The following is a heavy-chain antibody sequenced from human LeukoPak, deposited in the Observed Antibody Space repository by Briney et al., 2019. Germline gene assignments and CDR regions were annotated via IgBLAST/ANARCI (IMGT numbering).Heavy chain of an antibody. V-gene: IGHV1-8*01. D-gene: IGHD5-18*01. CDR3: ARGAAMVEWYYYYYGMDV. Sequence: GASVKVSCKASGYTFTSYDINWVRQATGQGLEWMGWMNPNSGNTGYAQKFQGRVTMTRNTSISTAYMELSSLRSEDTAVYYCARGAAMVEWYYYYYGMDVWGQGTTVTVSS. CDR2: MNPNSGNT. J-gene: IGHJ6*02. CDR1: GYTFTSYD.